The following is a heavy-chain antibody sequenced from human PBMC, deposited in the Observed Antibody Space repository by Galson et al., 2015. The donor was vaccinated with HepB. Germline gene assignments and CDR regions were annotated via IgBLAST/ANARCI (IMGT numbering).Heavy chain of an antibody. CDR2: INPKSGVT. V-gene: IGHV1-2*02. CDR3: ARDRVPYSGSYSSLDY. J-gene: IGHJ4*02. Sequence: SVKVSCKASGYSFTGYYIHWVRQAPGQGLEWMGWINPKSGVTNYAQKFQGRVTMARDTSISTAYMELSRLRSDDTAAYYCARDRVPYSGSYSSLDYWGQGTLVTVSS. CDR1: GYSFTGYY. D-gene: IGHD1-26*01.